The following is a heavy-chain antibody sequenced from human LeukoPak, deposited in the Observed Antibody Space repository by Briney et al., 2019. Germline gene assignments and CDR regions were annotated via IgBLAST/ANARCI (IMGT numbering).Heavy chain of an antibody. Sequence: SETLSLTCTVSGGSITSYYWHWIRQPPGKGLEWIGYIYYSGSTNYSPSLKSRVTISVDTSRNQFSLKLHSVTAADTAVYYCARDRGRATWFDPWGQGTAVTVSS. CDR1: GGSITSYY. J-gene: IGHJ5*02. CDR2: IYYSGST. CDR3: ARDRGRATWFDP. D-gene: IGHD3-10*01. V-gene: IGHV4-59*01.